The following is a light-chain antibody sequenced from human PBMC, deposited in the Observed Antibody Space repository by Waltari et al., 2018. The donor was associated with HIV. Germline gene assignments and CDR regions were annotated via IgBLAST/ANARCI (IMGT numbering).Light chain of an antibody. CDR2: DAS. CDR1: QSISFY. CDR3: QQYKNWPPLS. Sequence: EIVLTQSPATLAVSPGEGATLSCRASQSISFYLAWYQQKPGQIPRLLIYDASTRAPGIPPRFSGSGSGTDFTLNISSLQSEDFAIYYCQQYKNWPPLSFGGGTKVEIK. V-gene: IGKV3-15*01. J-gene: IGKJ4*01.